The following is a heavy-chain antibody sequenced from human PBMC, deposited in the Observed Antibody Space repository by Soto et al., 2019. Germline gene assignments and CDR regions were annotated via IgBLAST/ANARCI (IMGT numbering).Heavy chain of an antibody. J-gene: IGHJ3*02. D-gene: IGHD5-18*01. CDR1: GYTFTSYA. CDR2: INAGNGNT. V-gene: IGHV1-3*01. CDR3: GRVRYSYGQRTDRAAFDI. Sequence: QVQLVQSGAEVKKPGASVKVSCKASGYTFTSYAMHWVRQATGQRLEWMGWINAGNGNTKYSQKFQGRVTITRDTSASTAYMELSSLRSEDTAVYYCGRVRYSYGQRTDRAAFDIWGQGTMVTVSS.